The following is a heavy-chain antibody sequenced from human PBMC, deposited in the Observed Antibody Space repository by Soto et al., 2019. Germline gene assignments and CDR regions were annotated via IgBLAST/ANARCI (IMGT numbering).Heavy chain of an antibody. D-gene: IGHD3-22*01. V-gene: IGHV1-69*13. Sequence: SVKVSCKASGGTFSSYAISWVRQAPGQGLEWMGGIIPIFGTANYAQKFQGRVTITADESTSTAYMELSSLRSEDTAVYYCARVYYYDSSGYYNVYYYYGMDVWGQGTTVTVSS. CDR3: ARVYYYDSSGYYNVYYYYGMDV. CDR1: GGTFSSYA. CDR2: IIPIFGTA. J-gene: IGHJ6*02.